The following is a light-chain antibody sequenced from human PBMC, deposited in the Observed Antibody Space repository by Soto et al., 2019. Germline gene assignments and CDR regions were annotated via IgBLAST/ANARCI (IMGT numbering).Light chain of an antibody. V-gene: IGLV1-44*01. Sequence: QSVLTQPPSASGTPGQRVTISCSGSSSNIGSNPVNWYQQLPGTAPKLLIYSNNQRPSGVPDRFSGSKSGTSASLAISGLQSEDEADYYCAAWDDNLTGYVFATGTKVTVL. CDR2: SNN. J-gene: IGLJ1*01. CDR1: SSNIGSNP. CDR3: AAWDDNLTGYV.